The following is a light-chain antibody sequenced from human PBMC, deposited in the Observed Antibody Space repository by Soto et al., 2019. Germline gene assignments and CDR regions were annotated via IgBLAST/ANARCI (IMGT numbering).Light chain of an antibody. J-gene: IGLJ3*02. CDR2: DVS. CDR3: TSYVGSNIWV. CDR1: SSDVGAYKY. V-gene: IGLV2-8*01. Sequence: QSVLTQPPSASGSPGQSVTISCTGTSSDVGAYKYVSWYQQYPGKAPKLMIYDVSKRPSGVPDRFSGSKSGNTASLTVSGLEAEDEADYYCTSYVGSNIWVFGGGTKLTVL.